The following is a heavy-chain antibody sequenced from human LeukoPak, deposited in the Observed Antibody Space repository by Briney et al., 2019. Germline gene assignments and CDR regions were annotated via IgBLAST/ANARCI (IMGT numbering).Heavy chain of an antibody. CDR2: ISSSSSTI. CDR1: GFTFSSYS. CDR3: ARDSSGYHDNWFDP. J-gene: IGHJ5*02. Sequence: GGSLRLSCAASGFTFSSYSMNWVRQAPGKGLEWVSYISSSSSTIYYADSVKGRFTISRDNAKNSLYLQMNSLRAEDTAVYYCARDSSGYHDNWFDPWGQGTLATVSS. D-gene: IGHD3-22*01. V-gene: IGHV3-48*01.